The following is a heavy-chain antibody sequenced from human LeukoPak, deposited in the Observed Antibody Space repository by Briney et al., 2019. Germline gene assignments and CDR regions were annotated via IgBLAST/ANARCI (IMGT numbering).Heavy chain of an antibody. CDR1: GFTFRTYW. CDR3: ARDNIRSLDY. V-gene: IGHV3-74*01. J-gene: IGHJ4*02. Sequence: GGSLRLSCAASGFTFRTYWMHWVRQVPGKGLVWVSRIDSDGSSTSYADFVKGRFTISRDNARNTFYLQMNSLRVEDTAVYYCARDNIRSLDYWGQGTLLTVSS. CDR2: IDSDGSST. D-gene: IGHD1-14*01.